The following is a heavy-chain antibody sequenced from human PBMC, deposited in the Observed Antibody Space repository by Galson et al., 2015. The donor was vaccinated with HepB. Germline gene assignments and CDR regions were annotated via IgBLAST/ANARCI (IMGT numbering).Heavy chain of an antibody. Sequence: SLRLSCAASGSTFSSYDMHWVRQAPGKGLEWVAVVWFDGSRKLYADSVKGRFSISREDSKDTLYLQMNSLGAEDTAVYFCKRGIGTLWTSWGMDVWGQGATVTVSS. CDR1: GSTFSSYD. D-gene: IGHD1-14*01. V-gene: IGHV3-33*01. CDR2: VWFDGSRK. CDR3: KRGIGTLWTSWGMDV. J-gene: IGHJ6*02.